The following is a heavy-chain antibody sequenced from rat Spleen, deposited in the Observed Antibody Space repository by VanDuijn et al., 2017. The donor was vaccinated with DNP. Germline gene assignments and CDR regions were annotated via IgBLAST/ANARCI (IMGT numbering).Heavy chain of an antibody. Sequence: EVQLVESGGGLVQPGRSMKLSCAASGFTFSNYYMAWVRQAPTKGLEWVASISTGGVNTYYRDSVKGRFTISRDNAKSTLYLQMDSLRSEETATYYCARHIPYYFDYWGQGVMVTVSS. CDR1: GFTFSNYY. V-gene: IGHV5S11*01. CDR3: ARHIPYYFDY. D-gene: IGHD3-8*01. CDR2: ISTGGVNT. J-gene: IGHJ2*01.